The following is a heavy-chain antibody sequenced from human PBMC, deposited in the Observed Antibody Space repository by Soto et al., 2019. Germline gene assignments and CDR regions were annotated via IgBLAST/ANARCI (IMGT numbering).Heavy chain of an antibody. CDR3: AKDQYVVVTTNWFDP. D-gene: IGHD2-21*02. J-gene: IGHJ5*02. CDR2: ISGSGGST. Sequence: EVQLLESGGDLVQPGGSLRLSCAASGFTFSSYAMSWVRQAPGKGLEWVSTISGSGGSTYYADSVKGRFTISRDNSKNTLYLQMNSLRAGDTAVYYCAKDQYVVVTTNWFDPWGQGTLVTVSS. V-gene: IGHV3-23*01. CDR1: GFTFSSYA.